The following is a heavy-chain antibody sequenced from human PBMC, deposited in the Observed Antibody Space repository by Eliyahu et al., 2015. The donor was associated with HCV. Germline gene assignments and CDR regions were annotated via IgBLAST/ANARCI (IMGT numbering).Heavy chain of an antibody. D-gene: IGHD2-21*01. CDR2: ISSDGSTT. CDR1: GITFTSHW. J-gene: IGHJ3*01. CDR3: TRGGVMRDAFDV. Sequence: VQLVESGGGLVRPGGSLRLSCEASGITFTSHWMHWVRQGPGKGLAWVSRISSDGSTTNYADSVKGRFTISRDNAKNTLYLQMNSLGAEDTALYYCTRGGVMRDAFDVWGQGTMVTVSS. V-gene: IGHV3-74*01.